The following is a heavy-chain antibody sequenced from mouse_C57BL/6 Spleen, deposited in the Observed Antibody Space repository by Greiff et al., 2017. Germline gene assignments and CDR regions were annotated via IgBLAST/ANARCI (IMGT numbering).Heavy chain of an antibody. D-gene: IGHD2-3*01. V-gene: IGHV5-9*01. CDR3: ARPDGYFAWFAY. CDR1: GFTFSSYT. Sequence: EVQVVESGGGLVKPGGSLKLSCAASGFTFSSYTMSWVRQTPEKRLEWVAAISVGGGNTYYPDSVKGRFTISRDNAKNTLYLQMSSLRSEDTALYYCARPDGYFAWFAYWGQGTLVTVSA. J-gene: IGHJ3*01. CDR2: ISVGGGNT.